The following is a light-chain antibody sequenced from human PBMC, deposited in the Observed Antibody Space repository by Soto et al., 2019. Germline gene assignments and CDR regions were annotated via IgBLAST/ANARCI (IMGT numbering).Light chain of an antibody. CDR3: QQYSDLPMT. CDR2: GAS. Sequence: DIVMAQSPATMSVAPGERVTFSCRASQGLSRKLAWYQHKPGQAPRLLISGASTGATGIPARFSGSGSGTDFTLTISRLEPEDFAVYFCQQYSDLPMTFGQGTRLEIK. CDR1: QGLSRK. V-gene: IGKV3-15*01. J-gene: IGKJ5*01.